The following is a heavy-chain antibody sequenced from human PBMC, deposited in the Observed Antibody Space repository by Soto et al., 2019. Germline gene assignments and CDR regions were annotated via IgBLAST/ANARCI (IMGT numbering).Heavy chain of an antibody. CDR2: IYYSGST. J-gene: IGHJ3*02. V-gene: IGHV4-31*03. D-gene: IGHD5-12*01. CDR3: ARFRTITSRGDHDAFDI. CDR1: GGSISSGGYY. Sequence: QVQLQESGPGLVKPSQTLSLTCTVSGGSISSGGYYWSWIRQHPGKGLEWIGYIYYSGSTYYNPYIKIRVTISVDTSKNQFSLKLSSVTAADTAVYYCARFRTITSRGDHDAFDIWGQGTMVTVSS.